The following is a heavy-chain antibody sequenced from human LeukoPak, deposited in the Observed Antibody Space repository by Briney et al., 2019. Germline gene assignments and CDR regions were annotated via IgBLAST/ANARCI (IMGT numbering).Heavy chain of an antibody. CDR1: GGSISSSSYY. V-gene: IGHV4-39*01. D-gene: IGHD6-13*01. Sequence: SETLSLTCTVSGGSISSSSYYWGWIRQPPGKGLEWIGSIYYSGSTYYNPSLKSRVTISVDTSKNQFSLKLSSVTAADTAVYYCARVSWEGPSLGAFDIWGQGTMVIVSS. CDR2: IYYSGST. CDR3: ARVSWEGPSLGAFDI. J-gene: IGHJ3*02.